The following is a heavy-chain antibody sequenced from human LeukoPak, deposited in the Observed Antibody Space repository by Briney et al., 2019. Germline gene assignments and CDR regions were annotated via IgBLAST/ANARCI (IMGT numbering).Heavy chain of an antibody. Sequence: ASVKVSCKASGYTFTGYYMHWVRQAPGQGLEWVGWINPNSGGTNYAQKFQGRVTMTRDTSISTAYMELSRLRSDDTAVYYCARDSSGWWYYFDYWGQGTLVTVSS. J-gene: IGHJ4*02. CDR3: ARDSSGWWYYFDY. D-gene: IGHD6-19*01. CDR1: GYTFTGYY. CDR2: INPNSGGT. V-gene: IGHV1-2*02.